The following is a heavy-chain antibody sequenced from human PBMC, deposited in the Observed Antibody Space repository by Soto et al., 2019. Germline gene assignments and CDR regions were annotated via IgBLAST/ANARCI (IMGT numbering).Heavy chain of an antibody. CDR2: FIPIFVSA. CDR3: SRDVSSDTTGFRGYDL. V-gene: IGHV1-69*01. J-gene: IGHJ4*02. Sequence: VEVSRTSCGGTVYIYAVGWARQNPGKGLEWMGVFIPIFVSAHYAPKFQGRITITADESTSTAYMELSGLTSEDTAIYYCSRDVSSDTTGFRGYDLWGQGTQVTVSS. D-gene: IGHD3-10*01. CDR1: GGTVYIYA.